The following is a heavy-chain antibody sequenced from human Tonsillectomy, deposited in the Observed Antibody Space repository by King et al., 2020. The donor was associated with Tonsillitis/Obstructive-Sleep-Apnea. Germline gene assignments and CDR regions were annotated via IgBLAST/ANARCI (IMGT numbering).Heavy chain of an antibody. Sequence: DVQLVESGGGLVQPGGSLRLSCAASGFTFSSYWMHWVRQAPGKGLVWVSRINSEGSSTSYADSVKGRFTISRDNAKTTLYLQMTSLRAEDTAVYYCARVSCSSISCYTEDDYYGMDVGGQGTTVTVSS. V-gene: IGHV3-74*01. D-gene: IGHD2-2*02. CDR2: INSEGSST. J-gene: IGHJ6*02. CDR1: GFTFSSYW. CDR3: ARVSCSSISCYTEDDYYGMDV.